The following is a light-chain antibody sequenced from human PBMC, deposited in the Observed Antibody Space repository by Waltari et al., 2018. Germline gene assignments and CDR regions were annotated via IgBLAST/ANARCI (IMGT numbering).Light chain of an antibody. CDR2: GAS. CDR1: QSVTSNY. V-gene: IGKV3-20*01. CDR3: QQYGSSPPWT. Sequence: DIVLTQSPGTPSLSPGERATLSCRASQSVTSNYLAWYQQKPGQAPRLLIYGASSRATGIPDRFSGSGSGTDFTLTISRLEPTDSALYYCQQYGSSPPWTFGQGTKVEIK. J-gene: IGKJ1*01.